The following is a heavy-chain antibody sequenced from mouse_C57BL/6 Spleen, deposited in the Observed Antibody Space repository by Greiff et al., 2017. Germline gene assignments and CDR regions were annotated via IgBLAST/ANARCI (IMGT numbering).Heavy chain of an antibody. V-gene: IGHV2-2*01. CDR2: IWSGGST. CDR3: ARGGYDYSWFAY. CDR1: GFSLTSYG. D-gene: IGHD2-4*01. J-gene: IGHJ3*01. Sequence: VQLVESGPGLVQPSQSLSITCTVSGFSLTSYGVHWVRQSPGKGLEWLGVIWSGGSTDYNAAFISRLSISKDNPKSQVFFKMNSLQADDTAIYYCARGGYDYSWFAYWGQGTLVTVSA.